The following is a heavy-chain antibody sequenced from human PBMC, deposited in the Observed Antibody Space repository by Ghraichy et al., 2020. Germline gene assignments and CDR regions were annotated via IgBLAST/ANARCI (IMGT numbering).Heavy chain of an antibody. D-gene: IGHD6-13*01. Sequence: ASVKVSCKASGYTFTSYDINWVRQATGQGLEWMGWMNPNSGNTNYAQKFQGRVTMTRNTSINTAYMELSSLRFEDTAVYYCAKGAYSSSWYGYWGQGTLVTVSS. J-gene: IGHJ4*02. CDR1: GYTFTSYD. CDR2: MNPNSGNT. V-gene: IGHV1-8*01. CDR3: AKGAYSSSWYGY.